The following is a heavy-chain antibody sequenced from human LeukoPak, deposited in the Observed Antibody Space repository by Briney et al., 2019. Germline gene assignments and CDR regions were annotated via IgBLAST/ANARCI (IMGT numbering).Heavy chain of an antibody. J-gene: IGHJ6*03. CDR3: EKDGLYASGSPYYYYMDV. D-gene: IGHD3-10*01. Sequence: GGFLRLSCAASGFTFDDYAMHWVRQTPGKGLEWVSLITWDGGTTYYADSVKGRFTISRDNSKNSLYLQMNSLRAEDTALYYCEKDGLYASGSPYYYYMDVWGKGTTVTVSS. CDR1: GFTFDDYA. CDR2: ITWDGGTT. V-gene: IGHV3-43D*04.